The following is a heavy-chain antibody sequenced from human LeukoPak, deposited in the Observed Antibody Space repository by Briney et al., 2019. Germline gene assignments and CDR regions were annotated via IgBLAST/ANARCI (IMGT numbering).Heavy chain of an antibody. CDR2: INTNTGNP. CDR3: ARSRSAWPDDAFDI. Sequence: ASVKVSCKASGGTFSSYAISWVRQAPGQGLEWMGWINTNTGNPTYAQGFTGRFVFSLDTSVSTAYLQISSLKAEDTAVYYCARSRSAWPDDAFDIWGQGTMVTVSS. D-gene: IGHD6-19*01. J-gene: IGHJ3*02. V-gene: IGHV7-4-1*02. CDR1: GGTFSSYA.